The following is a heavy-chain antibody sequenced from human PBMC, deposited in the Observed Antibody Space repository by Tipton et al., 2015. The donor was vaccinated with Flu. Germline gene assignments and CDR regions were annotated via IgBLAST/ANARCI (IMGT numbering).Heavy chain of an antibody. V-gene: IGHV5-51*01. CDR3: ARDYSNFGGWFDP. D-gene: IGHD4-11*01. Sequence: VQLVQSGAEVKKPGDSLKIFCKGSGYRFSSYWIAWVRQMPGKGLEWMGSIYPGDSDTRYSPSFQGQVTISADESISTAYLQWSSLKASDTAMYYCARDYSNFGGWFDPWGQGTLVTVSS. J-gene: IGHJ5*02. CDR2: IYPGDSDT. CDR1: GYRFSSYW.